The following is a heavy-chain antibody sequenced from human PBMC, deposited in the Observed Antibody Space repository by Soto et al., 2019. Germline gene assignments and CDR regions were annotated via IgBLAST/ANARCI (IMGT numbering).Heavy chain of an antibody. Sequence: SETLSLTCTVSGGSISSSSYYWGWIRQPPGKGLEWIGSIYHSGSTYYNPSLKSRVTISVDTSKNQFSLKLSSVTAADTAVYYCARHAATIYCSSTSCYDLGGEFDPWGQGTLVTVSS. J-gene: IGHJ5*02. CDR1: GGSISSSSYY. D-gene: IGHD2-2*01. CDR3: ARHAATIYCSSTSCYDLGGEFDP. V-gene: IGHV4-39*01. CDR2: IYHSGST.